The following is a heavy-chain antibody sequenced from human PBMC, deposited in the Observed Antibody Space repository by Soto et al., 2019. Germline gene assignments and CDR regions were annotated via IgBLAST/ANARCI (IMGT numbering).Heavy chain of an antibody. D-gene: IGHD3-3*01. CDR2: ISANNGNT. J-gene: IGHJ4*02. Sequence: ASVKVSCKASGYAFTSYGISWVRQAPGQGLEWMGWISANNGNTNYAQKIQGRVTMTTDTSTSTAHMELRSLRSDDTAVYYCARKLREWPSDYWGQGTLVTVSS. V-gene: IGHV1-18*01. CDR3: ARKLREWPSDY. CDR1: GYAFTSYG.